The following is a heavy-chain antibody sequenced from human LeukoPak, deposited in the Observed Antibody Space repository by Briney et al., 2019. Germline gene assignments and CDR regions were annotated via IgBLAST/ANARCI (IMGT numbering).Heavy chain of an antibody. D-gene: IGHD5-12*01. V-gene: IGHV1-8*01. Sequence: ASVKVSCKASGYTFTSYDINWVRQATGQGLEWMGWMNPNSGNTGYAQKFQGRVTMTRNTSISTAYMELSSLRSEDTAVYYCARASSGYLAYYYYGMDVWGRGTTVTVSS. CDR1: GYTFTSYD. J-gene: IGHJ6*02. CDR3: ARASSGYLAYYYYGMDV. CDR2: MNPNSGNT.